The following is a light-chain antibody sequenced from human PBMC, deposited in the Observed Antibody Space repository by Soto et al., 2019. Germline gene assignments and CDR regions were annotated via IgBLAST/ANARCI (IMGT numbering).Light chain of an antibody. V-gene: IGKV1-5*01. CDR1: ESISRW. Sequence: DIHMTQSPSTLSASVGDRVTITCRASESISRWVAWYQQKPGKAPKLLIYDASSLQSGVPSRFSGSGSGTEFTLTISSLQPEDYASYYCQQSFNTPVSFGGGTKVDIK. J-gene: IGKJ4*01. CDR2: DAS. CDR3: QQSFNTPVS.